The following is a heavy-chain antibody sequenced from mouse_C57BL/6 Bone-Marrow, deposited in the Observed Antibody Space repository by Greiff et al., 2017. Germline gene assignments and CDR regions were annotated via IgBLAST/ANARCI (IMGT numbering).Heavy chain of an antibody. CDR2: IDPENGDT. Sequence: EVQLQQSGAELVRPGASVKLSCTASGFNIKDDYMHWVKQRPEQGLEWIGWIDPENGDTEYASKFQGKATITADTSSNTAYLQLSSLTSEDTAVYCCTPYCSSYGGPWFAYWGQRTLVTGSA. CDR1: GFNIKDDY. J-gene: IGHJ3*01. D-gene: IGHD1-1*01. V-gene: IGHV14-4*01. CDR3: TPYCSSYGGPWFAY.